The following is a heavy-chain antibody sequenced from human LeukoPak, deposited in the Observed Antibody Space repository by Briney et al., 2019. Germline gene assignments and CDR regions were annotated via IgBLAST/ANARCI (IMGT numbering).Heavy chain of an antibody. CDR1: GFTFNSYS. J-gene: IGHJ4*02. Sequence: GGSLRLSCAASGFTFNSYSMNWVRQAPGKGLEWVSYISSSSSTIYYADSVKGRFTISRDNAKNSLYLQMNSLRAEDTAVYYCARVGVRGVTPGLVDYWGQGTLVTVSX. V-gene: IGHV3-48*01. CDR2: ISSSSSTI. D-gene: IGHD3-10*01. CDR3: ARVGVRGVTPGLVDY.